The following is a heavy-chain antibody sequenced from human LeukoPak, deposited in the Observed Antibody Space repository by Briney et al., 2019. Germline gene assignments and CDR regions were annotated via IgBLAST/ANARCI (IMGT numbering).Heavy chain of an antibody. CDR2: IYHSGST. J-gene: IGHJ2*01. Sequence: SETLSLTCTVSGGSISSGGYYWSWVRQPPGKGLEWIGYIYHSGSTYYNPSLKSRVTISVDRSKNQFSLKLSSVTAADTAVYYCARLGGDGDWYFDLWGRGTLVTVSS. CDR3: ARLGGDGDWYFDL. V-gene: IGHV4-30-2*01. D-gene: IGHD5-24*01. CDR1: GGSISSGGYY.